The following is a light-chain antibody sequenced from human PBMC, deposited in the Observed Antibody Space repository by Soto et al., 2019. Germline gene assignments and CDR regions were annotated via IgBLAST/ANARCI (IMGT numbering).Light chain of an antibody. CDR2: AAS. CDR1: QGISNF. Sequence: IQLTQSPSSLSASVGDRVTITCRASQGISNFLAWYKQKPGKAPKLLIYAASTLQSGVPSRFSGSGSGTDFTLTISSLQPEDVATYYCQQYNTYSPERTFGQGTKVDIK. V-gene: IGKV1-9*01. J-gene: IGKJ1*01. CDR3: QQYNTYSPERT.